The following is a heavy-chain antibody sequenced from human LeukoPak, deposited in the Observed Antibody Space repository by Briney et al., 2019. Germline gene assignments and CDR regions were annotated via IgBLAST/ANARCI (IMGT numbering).Heavy chain of an antibody. CDR3: ARDLYRIVVVPHYFDY. CDR2: ISSSGSTI. Sequence: PGGSLRLSCAASGFTFSSYEMNWVRQAPGKGLEWVSYISSSGSTIYYADSVKGRFTMSRDNAKNSLYLQMNSLRAEDTAVYYCARDLYRIVVVPHYFDYWGQGTLVTVSS. V-gene: IGHV3-48*03. J-gene: IGHJ4*02. CDR1: GFTFSSYE. D-gene: IGHD3-22*01.